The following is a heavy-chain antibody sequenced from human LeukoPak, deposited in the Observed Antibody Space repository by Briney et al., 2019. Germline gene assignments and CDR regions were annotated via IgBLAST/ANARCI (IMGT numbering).Heavy chain of an antibody. J-gene: IGHJ5*02. Sequence: SETLSLTCTVSGYSISSAYYWGWIRQSPGKGLEWIGSIYHSGSSYYNPSLKSRVTISVDTSKNQFSLKLSSVTAADTAVYYCARPVKSSSWYLDPWGQGTPVTVSS. CDR3: ARPVKSSSWYLDP. D-gene: IGHD6-13*01. V-gene: IGHV4-38-2*02. CDR2: IYHSGSS. CDR1: GYSISSAYY.